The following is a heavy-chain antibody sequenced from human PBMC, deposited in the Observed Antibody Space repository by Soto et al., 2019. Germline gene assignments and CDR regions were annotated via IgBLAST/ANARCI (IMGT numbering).Heavy chain of an antibody. D-gene: IGHD3-10*01. V-gene: IGHV1-3*01. CDR1: GYTFTNYA. CDR3: AREGGSGNFRYYAMDV. J-gene: IGHJ6*02. CDR2: INAGNGNT. Sequence: GASVKVSCKASGYTFTNYAMHWVRQAPGQRLEWMGWINAGNGNTKYSQKFQGRVTITRDKSASTAYMELSSLRSEDTAVYYCAREGGSGNFRYYAMDVWGQGTTVTVSS.